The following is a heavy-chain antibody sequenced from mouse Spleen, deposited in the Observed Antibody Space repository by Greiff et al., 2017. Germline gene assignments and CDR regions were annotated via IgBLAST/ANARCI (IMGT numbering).Heavy chain of an antibody. CDR2: INYDGSST. CDR1: GFTFSDYY. Sequence: EVQVVESEGGLVQPGSSMKLSCTASGFTFSDYYMAWVRQVPEKGLEWVANINYDGSSTYYLDSLKSRFIISRDNAKNILYLQMSSLKSEDTATYYCARDHDSLDYWGQGTTLTVSS. CDR3: ARDHDSLDY. D-gene: IGHD2-4*01. J-gene: IGHJ2*01. V-gene: IGHV5-16*01.